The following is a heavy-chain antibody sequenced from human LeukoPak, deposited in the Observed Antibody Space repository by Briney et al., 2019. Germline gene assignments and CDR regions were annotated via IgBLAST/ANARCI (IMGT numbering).Heavy chain of an antibody. CDR1: GYIFTGYY. D-gene: IGHD4-17*01. CDR2: ISPNSGGT. V-gene: IGHV1-2*02. J-gene: IGHJ6*02. CDR3: ARDEIRARLYYYGMDV. Sequence: ASVKVSCKASGYIFTGYYMHWVRQAPGQGLEWMGWISPNSGGTNYAQKFQGRVTMTRDTSISTAYMELSRLRSDDTAVYYCARDEIRARLYYYGMDVWGQGTTVTVSS.